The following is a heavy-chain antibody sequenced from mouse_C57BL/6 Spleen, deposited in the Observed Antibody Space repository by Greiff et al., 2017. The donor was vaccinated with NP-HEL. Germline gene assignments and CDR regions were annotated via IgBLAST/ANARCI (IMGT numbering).Heavy chain of an antibody. Sequence: EVKLMESGGDLVKPGGSLKLSCAASGFTFSSYGMSWVRQTPDKRLEWVATISSGGSYTYYPDSVKGRFTISRDNAKNTLYLQMSSLKSEDTAMYYCARHSGYYLFWYFDVWGTGTTVTVSS. J-gene: IGHJ1*03. D-gene: IGHD2-3*01. CDR1: GFTFSSYG. CDR3: ARHSGYYLFWYFDV. CDR2: ISSGGSYT. V-gene: IGHV5-6*01.